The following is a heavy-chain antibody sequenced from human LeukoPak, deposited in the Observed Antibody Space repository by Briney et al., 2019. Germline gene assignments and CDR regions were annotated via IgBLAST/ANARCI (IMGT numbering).Heavy chain of an antibody. V-gene: IGHV3-21*01. CDR2: ISDDSNYI. CDR3: ASRRGSSRPFDY. D-gene: IGHD1-26*01. J-gene: IGHJ4*02. Sequence: GGSLRLSCAASGFTFSTYSGNWIRQAPGKGLEWVSSISDDSNYIFYADSVKGRFTISRDNAKNSLYLQMNSLTAEDSAVYYCASRRGSSRPFDYWGQGTLVTVSS. CDR1: GFTFSTYS.